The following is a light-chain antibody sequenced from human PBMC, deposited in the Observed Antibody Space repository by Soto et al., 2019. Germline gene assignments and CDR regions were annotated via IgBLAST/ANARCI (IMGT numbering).Light chain of an antibody. CDR2: EVS. Sequence: QSALTHPPSASGSPGRSVTVSCTGTSGDVGGYNYVSWYQHHPGKAPKLMIYEVSKRPSGVPDRFSGSKSGNTASLTVSGLQAEDEADYYCSSYAGSNNFVVFGGGTKLTVL. J-gene: IGLJ2*01. CDR1: SGDVGGYNY. V-gene: IGLV2-8*01. CDR3: SSYAGSNNFVV.